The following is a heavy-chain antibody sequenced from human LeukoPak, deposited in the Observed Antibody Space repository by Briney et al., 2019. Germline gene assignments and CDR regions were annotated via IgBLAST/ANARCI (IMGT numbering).Heavy chain of an antibody. Sequence: VASVKVSCKASGGTFSSYAISWVRQAPGQGLEWMGGIIPIFGTANYAQKFQGRVTITADESTSTAYMELSSLRSEDTAVYYCAELPAAGRNFDYWGQGTLVTVSS. J-gene: IGHJ4*02. D-gene: IGHD6-13*01. CDR2: IIPIFGTA. CDR3: AELPAAGRNFDY. V-gene: IGHV1-69*13. CDR1: GGTFSSYA.